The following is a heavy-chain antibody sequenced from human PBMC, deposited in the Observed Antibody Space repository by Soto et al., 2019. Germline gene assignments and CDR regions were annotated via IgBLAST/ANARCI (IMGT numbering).Heavy chain of an antibody. D-gene: IGHD3-10*01. CDR1: GYTFSNYG. CDR2: ISGYNGLT. J-gene: IGHJ4*02. V-gene: IGHV1-18*04. Sequence: QVQLVQSGDEVKKSGASVKVSCKASGYTFSNYGISWVRQAPGQGLEWMGWISGYNGLTAYAQNVQGRVTITIDTPPRTVMMRLTSLGSNDSAVDYCARAEGIRGFDSWGQGTLVTVSS. CDR3: ARAEGIRGFDS.